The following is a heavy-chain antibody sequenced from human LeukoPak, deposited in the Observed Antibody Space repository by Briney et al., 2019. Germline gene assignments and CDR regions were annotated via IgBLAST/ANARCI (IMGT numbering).Heavy chain of an antibody. V-gene: IGHV3-23*01. J-gene: IGHJ3*02. D-gene: IGHD6-6*01. CDR1: GFTSIAYA. Sequence: GGSLRLSCVGSGFTSIAYALTWARQAPGKGLEWVSGISGGGVTTYYADSVKGRFTISRDNAQNSMYLQMNSLRAEDTAVYYCGRVGGRSKAAKGDAFDIWGQGTMVVVSS. CDR3: GRVGGRSKAAKGDAFDI. CDR2: ISGGGVTT.